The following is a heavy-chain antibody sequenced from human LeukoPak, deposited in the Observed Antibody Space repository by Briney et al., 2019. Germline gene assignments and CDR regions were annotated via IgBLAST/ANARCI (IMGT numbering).Heavy chain of an antibody. V-gene: IGHV1-46*01. J-gene: IGHJ4*02. D-gene: IGHD3-22*01. CDR3: ARVEFYYYDSSGYYYAH. CDR1: GYTFTSYY. CDR2: INPSGGST. Sequence: GASVKVSCKASGYTFTSYYMHWVRQAPGQGLEWMGIINPSGGSTSYAQKFQGRATMTRDTSTSTVYMELSSLRSEDTAVYYCARVEFYYYDSSGYYYAHWGQGTLVTVSS.